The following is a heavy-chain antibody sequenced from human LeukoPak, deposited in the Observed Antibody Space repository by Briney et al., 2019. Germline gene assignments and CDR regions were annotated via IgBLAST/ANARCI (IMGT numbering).Heavy chain of an antibody. CDR3: AKHLRRDLVWSGEGYYFGY. J-gene: IGHJ4*02. Sequence: PGGSLRLSCVASGFPFSNYAMSWVRQAPGKGLESVSVISGEGGTTYYADSVKGRFTISRDNSKNTLYLQMNSLRAEDTAVYYCAKHLRRDLVWSGEGYYFGYWGQGTLVTVSS. D-gene: IGHD3-10*01. CDR1: GFPFSNYA. V-gene: IGHV3-23*01. CDR2: ISGEGGTT.